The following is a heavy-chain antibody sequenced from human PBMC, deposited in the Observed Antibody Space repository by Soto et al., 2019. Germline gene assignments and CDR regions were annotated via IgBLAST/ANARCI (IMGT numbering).Heavy chain of an antibody. CDR3: ARGFVETAMAFDY. CDR1: GASINSGGYF. Sequence: QVQLQESGPGLVKPSQTLSLACSVSGASINSGGYFWSWIRQLPGNGLEWIGYIHYSGSTYYNPSLKSRVVMSMDTSKNDFSLKLSSVTAADTAVFYCARGFVETAMAFDYWGQGALVTVSS. J-gene: IGHJ4*02. V-gene: IGHV4-31*03. CDR2: IHYSGST. D-gene: IGHD5-18*01.